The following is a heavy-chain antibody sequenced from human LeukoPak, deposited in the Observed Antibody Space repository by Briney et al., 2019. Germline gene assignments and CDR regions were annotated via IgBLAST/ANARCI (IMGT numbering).Heavy chain of an antibody. V-gene: IGHV4-4*09. D-gene: IGHD5-12*01. CDR3: ARQGGYSGYDFPN. Sequence: PSETLSLTCTVSGGSISSYYWSWIRQPPGKGLEWIGYIYTSGSTNYNPSLKSRVTISVDTSKNQFSLKLSSVTAADTAVYYCARQGGYSGYDFPNWGQGTLVTVSS. J-gene: IGHJ4*02. CDR1: GGSISSYY. CDR2: IYTSGST.